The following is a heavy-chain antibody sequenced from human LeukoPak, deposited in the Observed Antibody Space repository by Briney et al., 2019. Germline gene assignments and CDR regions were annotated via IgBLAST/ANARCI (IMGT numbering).Heavy chain of an antibody. Sequence: PGRSLRLSCAASGFTFSNAWMSWVRQAPGKGLEWVGRIKSKTDGGTPDYAAPVKGRFTISRDDSKNTLYLQMNSLRTEDTAVYYCTGVSRSSWYDYWGQGTLVTVSS. V-gene: IGHV3-15*01. CDR2: IKSKTDGGTP. J-gene: IGHJ4*02. CDR1: GFTFSNAW. D-gene: IGHD6-13*01. CDR3: TGVSRSSWYDY.